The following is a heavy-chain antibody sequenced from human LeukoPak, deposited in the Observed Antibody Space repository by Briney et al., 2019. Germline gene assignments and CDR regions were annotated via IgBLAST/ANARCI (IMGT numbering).Heavy chain of an antibody. CDR1: GFTFSSYS. Sequence: GGSLRLACAASGFTFSSYSMHWVRQSPGKGLEWVSSISSSSSYIYYTDSLKGRFTISRDNAKKSLYLQMNSLRAEDTAVYFCAREGLYNYGYVYGYWGQGTLVTVSS. J-gene: IGHJ4*02. CDR2: ISSSSSYI. V-gene: IGHV3-21*01. CDR3: AREGLYNYGYVYGY. D-gene: IGHD5-18*01.